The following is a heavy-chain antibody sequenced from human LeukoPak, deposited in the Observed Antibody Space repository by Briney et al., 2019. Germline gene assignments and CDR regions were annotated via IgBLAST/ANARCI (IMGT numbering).Heavy chain of an antibody. D-gene: IGHD6-13*01. CDR3: ARDDTAAANAFDI. J-gene: IGHJ3*02. V-gene: IGHV3-53*01. Sequence: TGGSLRLSCAASGFTVSSNYMSWVRQAPGKGLEWVSVIYSGGSTYYADSAKGRFTISRDNSKNTLYLQMNSLRAEDTAVYYCARDDTAAANAFDIWGQGTMVTVSS. CDR1: GFTVSSNY. CDR2: IYSGGST.